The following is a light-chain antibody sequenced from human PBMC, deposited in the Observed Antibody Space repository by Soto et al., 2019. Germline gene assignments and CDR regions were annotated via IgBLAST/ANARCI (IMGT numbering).Light chain of an antibody. Sequence: SYELTQPPSVSVAPGQTARVTCGGDNIGSKSVHWYQQKPGQAPVLVVYDDRHWTSGIPERLSGSNSGNTATLTISRVEAGDEADYYCQVWDTSSDHVVFGGGTQLTVL. CDR3: QVWDTSSDHVV. CDR2: DDR. CDR1: NIGSKS. J-gene: IGLJ2*01. V-gene: IGLV3-21*02.